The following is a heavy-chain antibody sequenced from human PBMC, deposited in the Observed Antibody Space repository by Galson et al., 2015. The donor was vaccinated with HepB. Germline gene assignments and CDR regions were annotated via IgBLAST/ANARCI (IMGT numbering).Heavy chain of an antibody. Sequence: SLRLSCAASGFTFSSYAMSWVRQAPGKGLEWVSAISGSGGSTYYADSVKGRFTISRDNSKNTLYPQMNSLRAEDTAVYYCAKGGCTKIARSVTAKAAVDISGHGTMVTASP. J-gene: IGHJ3*02. V-gene: IGHV3-23*01. CDR2: ISGSGGST. CDR3: AKGGCTKIARSVTAKAAVDI. CDR1: GFTFSSYA. D-gene: IGHD5-18*01.